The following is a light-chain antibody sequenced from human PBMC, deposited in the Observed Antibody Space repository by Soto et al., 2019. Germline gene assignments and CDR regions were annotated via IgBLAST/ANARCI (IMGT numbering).Light chain of an antibody. Sequence: QSVLTQPASVSGSPGQSITISCTGTSSDVGGYNYVSWYQQHPGKAPKLMIYDVSNRPSGVSNRFSGSKSGNTASLTISGLQAEDEADYYCSSYTSSSTLLGTGTKVTVL. J-gene: IGLJ1*01. V-gene: IGLV2-14*01. CDR2: DVS. CDR1: SSDVGGYNY. CDR3: SSYTSSSTL.